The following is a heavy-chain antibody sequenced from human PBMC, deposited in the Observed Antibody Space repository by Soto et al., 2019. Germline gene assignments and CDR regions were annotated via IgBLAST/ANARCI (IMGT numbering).Heavy chain of an antibody. D-gene: IGHD2-2*01. J-gene: IGHJ4*02. CDR3: ARPGFCSSNSCLPTTDY. CDR2: IFPGDSDT. CDR1: GYSFSIYW. V-gene: IGHV5-51*01. Sequence: GESLKISCKTSGYSFSIYWIGWVRQMPGKGLEWMGVIFPGDSDTRYSPSFQGQVTISADKSSSTAYVQWSSLKASDTAMYYCARPGFCSSNSCLPTTDYWGQGTLVTVSS.